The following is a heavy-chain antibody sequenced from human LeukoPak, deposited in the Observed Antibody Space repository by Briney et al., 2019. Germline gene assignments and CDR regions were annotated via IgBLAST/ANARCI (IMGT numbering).Heavy chain of an antibody. V-gene: IGHV1-18*01. CDR1: GHTFSTSS. CDR3: ARGGDYVKFDY. Sequence: ASVKVSCKASGHTFSTSSITWVRQAPGQGLEWVGWISAYNGNTKYAQKVQGRVTLTTGTSTSTAYMELRSLRSDDTAMYYCARGGDYVKFDYWGQGTLVTVSS. D-gene: IGHD4-17*01. CDR2: ISAYNGNT. J-gene: IGHJ4*02.